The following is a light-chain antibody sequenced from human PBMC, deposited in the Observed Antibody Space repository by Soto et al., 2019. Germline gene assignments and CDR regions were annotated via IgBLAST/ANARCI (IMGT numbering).Light chain of an antibody. CDR2: GAS. Sequence: DIVMTQSPATLSVSPGAPGPLSCRASLRLSTNLAWYQQRPGQAPRLLIYGASTRATGIPARFSGSGSGTEFTLTISSLQSEDFAVYYCQQYNNWPRTFGQGTKVDI. J-gene: IGKJ1*01. V-gene: IGKV3D-15*01. CDR3: QQYNNWPRT. CDR1: LRLSTN.